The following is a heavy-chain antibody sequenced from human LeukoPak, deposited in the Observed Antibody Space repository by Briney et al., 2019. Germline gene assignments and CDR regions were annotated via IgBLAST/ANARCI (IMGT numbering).Heavy chain of an antibody. Sequence: WVANITQDGTEEYYVDSVRGRFSISKDNAKNSLYLQMNSLRAEDTAVYYCARDPCHGALDYWGQGALVTVSS. J-gene: IGHJ4*02. CDR2: ITQDGTEE. D-gene: IGHD2-2*01. V-gene: IGHV3-7*03. CDR3: ARDPCHGALDY.